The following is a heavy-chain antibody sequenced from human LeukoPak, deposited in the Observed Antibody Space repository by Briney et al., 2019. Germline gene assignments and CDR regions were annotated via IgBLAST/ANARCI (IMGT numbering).Heavy chain of an antibody. CDR2: ISAYNGNT. CDR1: GYTFTSYG. J-gene: IGHJ6*03. Sequence: GASVKVSCKASGYTFTSYGISWVRQAPGQGLEWMGWISAYNGNTNYAQKLQGRVTMTTDTSTSTAYMELRSLRSDDTAVYYCARQLDSGSYYLYYYYYMDVWGKGTTVTVSS. V-gene: IGHV1-18*01. D-gene: IGHD3-10*01. CDR3: ARQLDSGSYYLYYYYYMDV.